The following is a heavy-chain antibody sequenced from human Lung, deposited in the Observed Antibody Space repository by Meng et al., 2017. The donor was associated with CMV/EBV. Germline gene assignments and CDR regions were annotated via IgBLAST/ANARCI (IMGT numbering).Heavy chain of an antibody. J-gene: IGHJ4*02. V-gene: IGHV3-74*03. CDR3: AREKAGTRHFDY. Sequence: ESXKISXAASGFTLSNYRMHWVRQPPGKGLVWVSRINSDGSNTTYADFVKGRFTISRDNAKNTLYVQMNSLTVEDTAVYYCAREKAGTRHFDYWGQGTLVIVSS. D-gene: IGHD6-19*01. CDR2: INSDGSNT. CDR1: GFTLSNYR.